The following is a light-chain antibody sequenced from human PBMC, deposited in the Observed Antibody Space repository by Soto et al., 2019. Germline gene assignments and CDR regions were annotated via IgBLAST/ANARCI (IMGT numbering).Light chain of an antibody. V-gene: IGKV3-11*01. J-gene: IGKJ1*01. Sequence: EIVLTQSPATLSLSPGERATLSCRASQSVSSYLAWYQQKPGQAPRLLIYDASNRATGIPARFSGSGSGTDFTLTIRSLEPEDFAVYYCQQRTFGQGTKVEIK. CDR3: QQRT. CDR1: QSVSSY. CDR2: DAS.